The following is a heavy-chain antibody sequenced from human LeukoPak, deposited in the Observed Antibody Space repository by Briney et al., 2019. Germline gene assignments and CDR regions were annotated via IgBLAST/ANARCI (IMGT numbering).Heavy chain of an antibody. Sequence: ASVKVSCKASGYTFTSYDINWVRQATGQGLEWMGWMNPNSGNTGYAQKFQGRVTMTRNTSISTAYMELSSLRSEDTAVYYCARVAVDIVVVPAAHDYWGQGTLVTVSS. V-gene: IGHV1-8*01. CDR1: GYTFTSYD. J-gene: IGHJ4*02. CDR2: MNPNSGNT. D-gene: IGHD2-2*03. CDR3: ARVAVDIVVVPAAHDY.